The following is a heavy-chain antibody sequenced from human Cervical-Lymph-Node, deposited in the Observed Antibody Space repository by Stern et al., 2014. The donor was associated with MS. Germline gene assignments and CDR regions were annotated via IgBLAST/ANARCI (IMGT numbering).Heavy chain of an antibody. J-gene: IGHJ4*02. Sequence: VKVVQSGAEVKKPGASVKVSCKATGYTFINFYMHWVRQATGQGLEWMGIINPSDGSTSYAQTLQGRVTMTRDTSTNTFYMELGSLRSEDTAVYYCAREHTAMGFGFWGQGTLVTVSS. CDR1: GYTFINFY. V-gene: IGHV1-46*04. CDR2: INPSDGST. CDR3: AREHTAMGFGF. D-gene: IGHD5-18*01.